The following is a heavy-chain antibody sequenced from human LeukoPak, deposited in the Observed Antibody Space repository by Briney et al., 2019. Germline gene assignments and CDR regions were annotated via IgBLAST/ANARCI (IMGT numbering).Heavy chain of an antibody. CDR2: IGSAGDT. J-gene: IGHJ4*02. D-gene: IGHD3-16*01. CDR1: GITLSGYD. V-gene: IGHV3-13*04. CDR3: ARDQGGIRGFDY. Sequence: GGSLRLSCAASGITLSGYDMHWVRQSTGKGLEWVSGIGSAGDTYYAGSVKGRFTISREDAKKSLYLQMNSLRAGDTAVYYCARDQGGIRGFDYWGQGTLVTVSS.